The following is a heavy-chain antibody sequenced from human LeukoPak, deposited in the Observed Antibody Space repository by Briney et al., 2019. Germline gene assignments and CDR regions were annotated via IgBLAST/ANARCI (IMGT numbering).Heavy chain of an antibody. J-gene: IGHJ5*02. CDR3: VRQAIQQLVGFVLFDP. V-gene: IGHV4-39*01. CDR1: GVSISTSRYY. CDR2: IYYTGPT. D-gene: IGHD6-13*01. Sequence: NRSETLSLTCTVSGVSISTSRYYWGWIRQPPGKGLEWIGNIYYTGPTYYNASLESRVTISLDTSKNQFFLKLNSVTAADTAVYYCVRQAIQQLVGFVLFDPWGQGTLVTVSS.